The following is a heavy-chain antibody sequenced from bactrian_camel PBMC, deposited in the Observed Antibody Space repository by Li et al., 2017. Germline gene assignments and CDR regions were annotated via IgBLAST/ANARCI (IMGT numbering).Heavy chain of an antibody. CDR1: GELYDAFC. V-gene: IGHV3S53*01. CDR3: TNPTLGAN. Sequence: LVESGGGSVQAGRSLRLACKFSGELYDAFCLGWFRQPPGKERGGVAVLDNSGRRIYGAAVKGRYTISQDNTKNTLYLQMNSLKPEDTAMYWCTNPTLGANWGQGTQVTVS. J-gene: IGHJ4*01. D-gene: IGHD5*01. CDR2: LDNSGRR.